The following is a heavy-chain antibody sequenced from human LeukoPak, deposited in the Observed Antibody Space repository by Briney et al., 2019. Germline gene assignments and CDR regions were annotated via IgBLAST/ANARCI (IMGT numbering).Heavy chain of an antibody. Sequence: ASVMVSCKASGYPFTAYYMHWVRQAPGQGLEWMGWINPDSGGTNYAQKFQGRVTMTRDTSISTAYMELTRLRSDDTAVYYCARVHYDSSGYVDYWGQGTLATVSS. V-gene: IGHV1-2*02. D-gene: IGHD3-22*01. J-gene: IGHJ4*02. CDR3: ARVHYDSSGYVDY. CDR1: GYPFTAYY. CDR2: INPDSGGT.